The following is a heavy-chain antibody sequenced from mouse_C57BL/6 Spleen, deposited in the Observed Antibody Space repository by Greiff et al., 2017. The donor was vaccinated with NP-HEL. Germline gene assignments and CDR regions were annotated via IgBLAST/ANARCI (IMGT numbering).Heavy chain of an antibody. Sequence: QVQLQQSGAELVKPGASVKISCKASGYAFSSYWMNWVKQRPGKGLEWIGQIYPGDGDTNYNGKFKGKATLTADKSSSTAYMQLSSLTSEDSAVYFCARLEPSYYYGSSYGYFDVWGTGTTVTVSS. J-gene: IGHJ1*03. CDR2: IYPGDGDT. D-gene: IGHD1-1*01. CDR1: GYAFSSYW. V-gene: IGHV1-80*01. CDR3: ARLEPSYYYGSSYGYFDV.